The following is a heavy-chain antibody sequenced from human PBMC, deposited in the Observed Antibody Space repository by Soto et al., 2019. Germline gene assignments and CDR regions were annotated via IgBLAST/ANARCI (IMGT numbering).Heavy chain of an antibody. J-gene: IGHJ4*02. CDR3: ARALDTAMVIFY. CDR1: GGSVNSGSYF. D-gene: IGHD5-18*01. V-gene: IGHV4-61*01. CDR2: IYNTGST. Sequence: SETLSLTCTVSGGSVNSGSYFWTWIRQPPGKGLEWIGYIYNTGSTNYNPALKSRVTISADTSKNQFSLKLTSVTAAETAVYYCARALDTAMVIFYWGQGTLVTVSS.